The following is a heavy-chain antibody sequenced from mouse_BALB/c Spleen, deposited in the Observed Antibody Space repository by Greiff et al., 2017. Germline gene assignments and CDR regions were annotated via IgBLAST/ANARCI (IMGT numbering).Heavy chain of an antibody. Sequence: EVQLVESGGGLVKLGGSLKLSCAASGFTFSSYYMSWVRQTPEKRLELVAAINSNGGSTYYPDTVKGRFTISRDNAKNTLYLQMSSLKSEDTALYYCARLSSYGAMDYWGQGTSVTVSS. D-gene: IGHD1-1*01. CDR3: ARLSSYGAMDY. J-gene: IGHJ4*01. CDR2: INSNGGST. V-gene: IGHV5-6-2*01. CDR1: GFTFSSYY.